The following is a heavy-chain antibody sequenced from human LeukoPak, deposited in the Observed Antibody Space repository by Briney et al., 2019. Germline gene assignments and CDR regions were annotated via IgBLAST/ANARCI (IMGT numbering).Heavy chain of an antibody. CDR1: GFTFSSYA. Sequence: GGSLRLSCAASGFTFSSYAMSWVRQAPGKGLEWVSAISGSGGSTYYADSVKGRFTISRDNSKNTLYLQMNSLRAEDTAVYYCAKDFHCSSTSCHMGFDYWGQGTLVTVSS. V-gene: IGHV3-23*01. CDR3: AKDFHCSSTSCHMGFDY. J-gene: IGHJ4*02. D-gene: IGHD2-2*02. CDR2: ISGSGGST.